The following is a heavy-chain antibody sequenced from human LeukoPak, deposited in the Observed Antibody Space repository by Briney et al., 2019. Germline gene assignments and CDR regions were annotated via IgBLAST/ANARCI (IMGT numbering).Heavy chain of an antibody. V-gene: IGHV4-30-2*01. CDR1: GGSISSGGYY. Sequence: SETLSLTCTVSGGSISSGGYYCSWIRQPPGKGLEWIGYIYHSGSTYYNPSLKSRVTISVDRSKNQFSLKLSSVTAADTAVYYCARVEKHRTQDSSSSPPDDYWGQGTLVTVSS. CDR2: IYHSGST. CDR3: ARVEKHRTQDSSSSPPDDY. D-gene: IGHD6-6*01. J-gene: IGHJ4*02.